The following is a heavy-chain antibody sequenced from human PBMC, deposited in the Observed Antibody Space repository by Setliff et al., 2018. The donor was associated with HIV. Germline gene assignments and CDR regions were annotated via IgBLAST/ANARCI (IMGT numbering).Heavy chain of an antibody. CDR1: GGSFSGYF. Sequence: SSETLSLTCAVYGGSFSGYFWSWIRQPPGKGLEWIGEINNSGSTNYNPSLKSRVTISVDTSKNQFSLKLTSVTAADTAVYYCARGPYTSSWYVSVYWFDPWGQGTLVTVS. CDR3: ARGPYTSSWYVSVYWFDP. CDR2: INNSGST. D-gene: IGHD6-13*01. J-gene: IGHJ5*02. V-gene: IGHV4-34*01.